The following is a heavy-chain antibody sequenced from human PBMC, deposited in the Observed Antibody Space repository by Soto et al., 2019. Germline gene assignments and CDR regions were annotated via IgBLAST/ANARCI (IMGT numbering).Heavy chain of an antibody. J-gene: IGHJ6*03. Sequence: SQTLSLTCAISGDSVSSNSAAWNWIRQSPSRGLEWLGRTYYRSKWYNDYAVSVKSRITINPDTSKNQFSLQLNSVTPEDTAVYYCARDRPEYSSSSHYYYYMDVWGKGTTVTVS. CDR2: TYYRSKWYN. V-gene: IGHV6-1*01. D-gene: IGHD6-6*01. CDR3: ARDRPEYSSSSHYYYYMDV. CDR1: GDSVSSNSAA.